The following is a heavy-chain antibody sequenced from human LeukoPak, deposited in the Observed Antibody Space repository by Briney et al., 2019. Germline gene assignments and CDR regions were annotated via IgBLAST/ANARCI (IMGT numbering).Heavy chain of an antibody. CDR3: ARAPRTVVTVLGARYYGMDV. V-gene: IGHV3-7*01. D-gene: IGHD2-21*02. J-gene: IGHJ6*02. Sequence: QPGGSLRLSCAASGFTFSSFWMGWVRQTPGKRLEWVANMNIDGSEKYYADSVKGRFSISRDNARNSVYLQMNSLSAEDTAVYYCARAPRTVVTVLGARYYGMDVWGQGTTVTVSS. CDR2: MNIDGSEK. CDR1: GFTFSSFW.